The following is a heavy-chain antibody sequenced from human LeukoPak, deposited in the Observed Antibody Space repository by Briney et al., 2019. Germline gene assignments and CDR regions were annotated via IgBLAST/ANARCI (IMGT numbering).Heavy chain of an antibody. Sequence: PSETLSLNCAVSGVSISSGGYSRSWIRQPPGKGLQWIGYIYHSGSTYYNPSLKSRVTISVDRSKNQFSLKLSSVTSADTPVYYCATFRDDPPFFVDIWGQGTMVTVSS. J-gene: IGHJ3*02. CDR1: GVSISSGGYS. CDR2: IYHSGST. D-gene: IGHD5-24*01. V-gene: IGHV4-30-2*01. CDR3: ATFRDDPPFFVDI.